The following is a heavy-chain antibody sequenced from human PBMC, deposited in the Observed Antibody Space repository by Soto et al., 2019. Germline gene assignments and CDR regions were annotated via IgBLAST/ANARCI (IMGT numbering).Heavy chain of an antibody. V-gene: IGHV3-30*04. J-gene: IGHJ4*02. CDR1: GVTFSDYP. CDR3: ARDFIVGAPDYFDY. CDR2: ISYDGRVK. D-gene: IGHD1-26*01. Sequence: GGSMRLSCAASGVTFSDYPMHWVRKAPGKGLEWVAVISYDGRVKYYVDSVKGRFTISRDDSKNTLYLQMNSLRVDDTAVYYCARDFIVGAPDYFDYWGQGTLVTVSS.